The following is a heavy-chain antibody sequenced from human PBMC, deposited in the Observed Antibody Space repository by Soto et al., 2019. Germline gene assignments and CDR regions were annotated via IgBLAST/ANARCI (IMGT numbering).Heavy chain of an antibody. CDR3: MNYNSGWKY. V-gene: IGHV4-59*08. D-gene: IGHD3-22*01. Sequence: SETMSLRYSVAGGYIRSHYWSWIRQPQGKGLEWIGYIYYSGSTNYNPSLKSRVTISVDTSKNQLSLRLSSVTAVDTAVFHYMNYNSGWKYWGQGTVVTVSS. J-gene: IGHJ4*02. CDR1: GGYIRSHY. CDR2: IYYSGST.